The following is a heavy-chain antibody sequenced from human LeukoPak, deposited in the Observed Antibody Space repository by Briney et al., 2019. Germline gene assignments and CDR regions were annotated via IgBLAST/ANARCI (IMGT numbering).Heavy chain of an antibody. CDR1: GYSFTSYW. D-gene: IGHD2-2*01. Sequence: GESLKISCKGSGYSFTSYWIGWLRQMPGKGLEWMGIIYPGDSDTRYSPSFQGQVTISADKSISTAYLQWSSLKASDTAMYYCARAICSSTSCYYMDVWGKGTTVTVSS. CDR3: ARAICSSTSCYYMDV. J-gene: IGHJ6*03. V-gene: IGHV5-51*01. CDR2: IYPGDSDT.